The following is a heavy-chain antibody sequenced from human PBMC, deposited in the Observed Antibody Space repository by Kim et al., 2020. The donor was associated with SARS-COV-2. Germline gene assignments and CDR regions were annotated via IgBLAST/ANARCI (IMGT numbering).Heavy chain of an antibody. D-gene: IGHD6-13*01. CDR3: ARLPSRSSSWYWYYFDY. CDR2: IYPGDSDT. J-gene: IGHJ4*02. V-gene: IGHV5-51*01. Sequence: GESLKISCKGSGYSFTSYWIGWVRQMPGKGLEWMGIIYPGDSDTRYSPSFQGQVTILADKSISTAYLQWSSLKASDTAMYYCARLPSRSSSWYWYYFDYWGQGTLVTVSS. CDR1: GYSFTSYW.